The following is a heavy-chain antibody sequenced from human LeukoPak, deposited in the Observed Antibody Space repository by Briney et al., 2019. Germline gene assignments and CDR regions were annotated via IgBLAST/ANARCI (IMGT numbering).Heavy chain of an antibody. D-gene: IGHD5-12*01. CDR1: GFTLSSYA. Sequence: GGSLRLSCAASGFTLSSYAMSWVRQAPGKGLEWVGRIKSKTDGGTTDYAAPVKGRFTISRDDSKNTLYLQMNSLKTEDTAVYYCTTYSGYAWGYWGQGTLVTVSS. CDR2: IKSKTDGGTT. V-gene: IGHV3-15*01. J-gene: IGHJ4*02. CDR3: TTYSGYAWGY.